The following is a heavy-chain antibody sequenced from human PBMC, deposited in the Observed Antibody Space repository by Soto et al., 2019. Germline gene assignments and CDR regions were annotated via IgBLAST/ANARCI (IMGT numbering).Heavy chain of an antibody. CDR3: AKDDSDYSNYWSSYDH. D-gene: IGHD4-4*01. CDR1: GFSFSHYG. J-gene: IGHJ1*01. V-gene: IGHV3-30*18. CDR2: ISFDGSIR. Sequence: QVQLVESGGGVVQPGGSLRLSCAASGFSFSHYGMEWVRQAPGKGLEWVASISFDGSIRYYADSVMGRFTISRNNYKGSVSLQMNSWRAEDTAMYFGAKDDSDYSNYWSSYDHWGQGTLFTVSS.